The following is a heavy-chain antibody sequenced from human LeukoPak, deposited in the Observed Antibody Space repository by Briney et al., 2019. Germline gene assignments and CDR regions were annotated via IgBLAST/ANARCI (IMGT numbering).Heavy chain of an antibody. CDR3: AKDQYGGNPQYYFDY. Sequence: GGSLRLSCEASGFAFSFSAMTWVRQAPGTGLEWVSTINANAINTYYAASVKGRFTISRDNSKNTLYLQMNSLRAENTAVYYCAKDQYGGNPQYYFDYWGQGTLVTVSS. D-gene: IGHD4-23*01. CDR2: INANAINT. CDR1: GFAFSFSA. V-gene: IGHV3-23*01. J-gene: IGHJ4*02.